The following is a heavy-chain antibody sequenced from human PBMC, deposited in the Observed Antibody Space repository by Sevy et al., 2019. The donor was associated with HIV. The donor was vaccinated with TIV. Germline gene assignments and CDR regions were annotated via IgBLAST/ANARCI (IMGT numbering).Heavy chain of an antibody. CDR1: GYSISSGYY. J-gene: IGHJ4*02. Sequence: SETLSLTCAVSGYSISSGYYWGWIRQPPGKGLEWIGSIYHSGSTYYNPSLKSRVTISVDTSKNQFSLKLSSVTAADTAVYYCARSYDFWSGYYTASGFDYWGQGTLVTVSS. V-gene: IGHV4-38-2*01. D-gene: IGHD3-3*01. CDR2: IYHSGST. CDR3: ARSYDFWSGYYTASGFDY.